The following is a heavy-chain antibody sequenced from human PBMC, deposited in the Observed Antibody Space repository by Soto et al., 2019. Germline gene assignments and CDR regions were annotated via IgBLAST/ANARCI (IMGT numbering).Heavy chain of an antibody. J-gene: IGHJ5*02. CDR1: GGSVSSGSYY. CDR3: ARALAVAGSVWFDP. V-gene: IGHV4-61*01. Sequence: SETLSLTCTVSGGSVSSGSYYWSWIRQPPGKGLEWIGYIYYSGSTNYNPSLKSRVTISVDTSKNQFSLKLSSVTAADTAVYYCARALAVAGSVWFDPWGQGTLVTVSS. D-gene: IGHD6-19*01. CDR2: IYYSGST.